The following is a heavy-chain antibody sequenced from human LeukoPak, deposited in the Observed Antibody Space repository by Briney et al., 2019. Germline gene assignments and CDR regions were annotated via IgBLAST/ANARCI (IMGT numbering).Heavy chain of an antibody. V-gene: IGHV3-7*01. Sequence: GGSLRLSCAASGFRFSDYWMAWVRQAPGKGLEWVANINQDESVKYYVDSVKGRFTISRDNAKKSLYLQMNSLRAEDTAVYYCARDDWGSADYWGQGTLVTVSS. CDR3: ARDDWGSADY. CDR1: GFRFSDYW. J-gene: IGHJ4*02. D-gene: IGHD7-27*01. CDR2: INQDESVK.